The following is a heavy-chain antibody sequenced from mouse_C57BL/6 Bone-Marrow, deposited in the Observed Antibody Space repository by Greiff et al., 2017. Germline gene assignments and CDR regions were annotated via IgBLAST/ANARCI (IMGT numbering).Heavy chain of an antibody. J-gene: IGHJ1*03. CDR3: ARLADGYYRYFDV. CDR2: LDPNSGGP. D-gene: IGHD2-3*01. CDR1: GYTFTSYW. Sequence: QVQLQQPGAELVKPGASVKLSCKASGYTFTSYWMHWVKQRPGRGLEWLGRLDPNSGGPKYNEKFKSKATLAVDKPSSTAYMQLSSLTSEDSAVYDCARLADGYYRYFDVWGTGTTVTVSS. V-gene: IGHV1-72*01.